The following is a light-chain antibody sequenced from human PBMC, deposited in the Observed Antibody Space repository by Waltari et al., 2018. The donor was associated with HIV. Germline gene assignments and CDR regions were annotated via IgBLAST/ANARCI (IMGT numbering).Light chain of an antibody. CDR1: THNIGGNT. CDR3: AAWDDSLKGGA. J-gene: IGLJ1*01. V-gene: IGLV1-44*01. Sequence: QSVLAQPPSASGPPGQRVTSPCSGSTHNIGGNTASWYQQLPGTAPKLLIYSNNERPTGVPDRLSGSTSGTSASLVISGLQSEDEADYYCAAWDDSLKGGAFGTGTKVTVL. CDR2: SNN.